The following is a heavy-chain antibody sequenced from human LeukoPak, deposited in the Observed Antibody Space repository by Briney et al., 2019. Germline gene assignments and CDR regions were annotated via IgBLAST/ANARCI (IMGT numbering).Heavy chain of an antibody. CDR1: GFTFRDYG. CDR2: INNAGVNT. CDR3: ARAGGSYQVFDY. Sequence: TGGSLRLSCAASGFTFRDYGMSWVRQAPGKGLEWVSSINNAGVNTHYADSVKGRFTISRDNAKNSLYLQMNSLRAEDTAVYYCARAGGSYQVFDYWGQGTLVTVSS. J-gene: IGHJ4*02. D-gene: IGHD1-26*01. V-gene: IGHV3-11*06.